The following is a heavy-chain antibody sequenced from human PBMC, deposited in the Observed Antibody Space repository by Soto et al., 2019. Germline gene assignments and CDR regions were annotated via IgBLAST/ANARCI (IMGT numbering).Heavy chain of an antibody. V-gene: IGHV6-1*01. CDR2: TYYRSKWYN. J-gene: IGHJ4*02. Sequence: SQTLSLTCAISGDSVSSNSAAWNWIRQSPSRGLEWLGRTYYRSKWYNDYAVSVKSRITINPDTSKNQFSLQLNSVTPEDTAVYYCAQSYYDFWSGPYYFDYWGQGTLVTVS. CDR3: AQSYYDFWSGPYYFDY. D-gene: IGHD3-3*01. CDR1: GDSVSSNSAA.